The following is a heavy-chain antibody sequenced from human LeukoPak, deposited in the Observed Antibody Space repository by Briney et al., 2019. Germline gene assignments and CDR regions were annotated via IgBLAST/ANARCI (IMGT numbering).Heavy chain of an antibody. CDR2: ISGSGGCT. CDR3: ARVPYYYDSSGPDY. D-gene: IGHD3-22*01. J-gene: IGHJ4*02. Sequence: GGSLRLSCAASRFTFSNYAMSWVRQAPGKGLEWVSTISGSGGCTYYTDSVKGRFTISRDNSKNTLYLLMNSLRAEDTAVYYCARVPYYYDSSGPDYWGQGTLVTVSS. V-gene: IGHV3-23*01. CDR1: RFTFSNYA.